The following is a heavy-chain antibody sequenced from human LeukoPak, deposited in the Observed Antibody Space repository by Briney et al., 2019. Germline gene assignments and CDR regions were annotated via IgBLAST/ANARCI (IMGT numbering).Heavy chain of an antibody. CDR2: ISSSSSYI. D-gene: IGHD2-21*02. V-gene: IGHV3-21*01. CDR1: GFTFSSYS. CDR3: AAYCGGDCYSANPPADY. Sequence: GGSLRLSCAASGFTFSSYSMNWVRRAPGKGLEWVSSISSSSSYIYYADSVKGRFTISRDNAKNSLYLQMNSLRAEDTAVYYCAAYCGGDCYSANPPADYWGQGTLVTVSS. J-gene: IGHJ4*02.